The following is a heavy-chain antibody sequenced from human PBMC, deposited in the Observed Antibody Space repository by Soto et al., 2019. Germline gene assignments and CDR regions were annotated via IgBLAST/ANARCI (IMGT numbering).Heavy chain of an antibody. J-gene: IGHJ6*02. Sequence: EGSLRLSCAASGFTFSSYDMHWVRQATGKGLEWVSAIGTAGDTYHPGSVKGRFTISRENAKNSLYLQMNSLRAGDTAVYYCAREGRNYGSPYYYYGMDVWGQGTTVTVSS. CDR1: GFTFSSYD. D-gene: IGHD3-10*01. CDR3: AREGRNYGSPYYYYGMDV. CDR2: IGTAGDT. V-gene: IGHV3-13*04.